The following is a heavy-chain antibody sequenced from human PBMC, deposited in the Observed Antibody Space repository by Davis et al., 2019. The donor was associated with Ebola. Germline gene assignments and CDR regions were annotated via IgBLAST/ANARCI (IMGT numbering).Heavy chain of an antibody. CDR1: GFTFSGYA. Sequence: GGSLRLSCAASGFTFSGYAMHWVRHAPGKGLEWVSGISWNSGSIGYADSVKGRFTISRDNAKNSLYLQMNSLRAEDTALYYCAKSEAVAVSAGYGMDVWGQGTTVTVSS. CDR3: AKSEAVAVSAGYGMDV. CDR2: ISWNSGSI. J-gene: IGHJ6*02. D-gene: IGHD6-19*01. V-gene: IGHV3-9*01.